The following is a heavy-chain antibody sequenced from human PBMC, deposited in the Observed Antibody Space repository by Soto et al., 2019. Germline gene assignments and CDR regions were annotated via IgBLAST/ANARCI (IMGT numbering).Heavy chain of an antibody. D-gene: IGHD3-10*01. J-gene: IGHJ4*02. CDR3: ATSSNYYGPYYFDY. Sequence: GASVKVSCKASGYTFTSYGISWVRQAPGQGLEWMGWISAYNGNTNYAQKLQGRVTMTTDTSTSTAYMELRSLRSDDTAVYYCATSSNYYGPYYFDYWGQGTLVTVSS. CDR2: ISAYNGNT. V-gene: IGHV1-18*04. CDR1: GYTFTSYG.